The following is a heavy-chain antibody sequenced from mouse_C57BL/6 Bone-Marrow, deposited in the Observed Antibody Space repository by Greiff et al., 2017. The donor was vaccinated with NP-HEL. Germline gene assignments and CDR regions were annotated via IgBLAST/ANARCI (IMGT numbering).Heavy chain of an antibody. Sequence: VQLQQSGTVLARPGASVKMSCKTSGYTFTSYWMHWVKQRPGQGLEWIGAIYPGNRDTSYNQKFKGKAKPTAVKSASTAYMELSSLKNEDSAVYYCTRSVNWAWFADWGQGTLVTVAA. D-gene: IGHD4-1*02. J-gene: IGHJ3*01. CDR2: IYPGNRDT. CDR1: GYTFTSYW. CDR3: TRSVNWAWFAD. V-gene: IGHV1-5*01.